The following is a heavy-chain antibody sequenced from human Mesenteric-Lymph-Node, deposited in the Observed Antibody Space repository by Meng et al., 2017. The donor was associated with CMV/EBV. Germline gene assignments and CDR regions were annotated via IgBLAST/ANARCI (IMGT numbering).Heavy chain of an antibody. V-gene: IGHV3-30*02. CDR2: IRYDGSNK. CDR1: GFTCSSYG. J-gene: IGHJ5*02. Sequence: GESLKISCAASGFTCSSYGMHWVRQAPGKGLEWVAFIRYDGSNKYYADSVKGRFTISRDNSKNTLYLQMNSLRAEDTAVYYCAKDEYSSSWYWFDPWGQGTLVTVSS. D-gene: IGHD6-13*01. CDR3: AKDEYSSSWYWFDP.